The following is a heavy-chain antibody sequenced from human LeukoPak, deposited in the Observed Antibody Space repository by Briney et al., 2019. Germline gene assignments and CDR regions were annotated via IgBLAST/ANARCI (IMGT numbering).Heavy chain of an antibody. Sequence: GASVKVSCKASGGTFSSYAISWVRQAPGQGLEWMGGIIPIFGTANYAQKFQGRVTITADESTSQFSLRLSSVTAADTAVYYCARQPALTHSHFDYWGQGTLVTVSS. CDR3: ARQPALTHSHFDY. CDR2: IIPIFGTA. V-gene: IGHV1-69*13. CDR1: GGTFSSYA. J-gene: IGHJ4*02.